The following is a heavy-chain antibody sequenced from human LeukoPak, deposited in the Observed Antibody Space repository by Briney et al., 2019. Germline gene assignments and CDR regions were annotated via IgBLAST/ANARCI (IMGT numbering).Heavy chain of an antibody. CDR2: VYYSGRT. CDR3: ARVGGTYYYDGSSHFDY. CDR1: GASVSNYD. D-gene: IGHD3-22*01. J-gene: IGHJ4*02. Sequence: SETLSLTCTVSGASVSNYDWSWIRQPPGKGLEWIGYVYYSGRTNYNPSLESRVTISVDTSKNQFSLKLSSVTAADTAVYYCARVGGTYYYDGSSHFDYWGQGTLVTVSS. V-gene: IGHV4-59*02.